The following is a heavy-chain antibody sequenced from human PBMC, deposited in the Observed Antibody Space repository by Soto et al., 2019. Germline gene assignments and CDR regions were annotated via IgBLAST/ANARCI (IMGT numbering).Heavy chain of an antibody. J-gene: IGHJ5*02. CDR2: IYHSGST. CDR1: GGSISSSNW. D-gene: IGHD5-18*01. V-gene: IGHV4-4*02. CDR3: ASSRGYSYRWFDP. Sequence: KTSETLSLTCAVSGGSISSSNWWSWVRQPPGKGLEWIGEIYHSGSTNYNPSLKSRVTISVDKSKNQFSLKLSSVTAADTAVYYCASSRGYSYRWFDPWGQGTLVTVSS.